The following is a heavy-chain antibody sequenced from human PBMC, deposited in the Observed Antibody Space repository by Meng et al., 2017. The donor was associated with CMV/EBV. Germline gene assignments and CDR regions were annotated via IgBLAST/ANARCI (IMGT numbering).Heavy chain of an antibody. D-gene: IGHD2-2*01. V-gene: IGHV4-59*01. CDR1: GGSISSYY. J-gene: IGHJ5*02. CDR3: ARERGYCSSTSCSATTHWFDP. Sequence: SETLSLTCTVSGGSISSYYWSWIRQPPGKGLEWIGYIYYSGSTNYNPSLKSRVTISVDTSKNQFSLKLSSVTAADTAVYYCARERGYCSSTSCSATTHWFDPWGQGTLVTVSS. CDR2: IYYSGST.